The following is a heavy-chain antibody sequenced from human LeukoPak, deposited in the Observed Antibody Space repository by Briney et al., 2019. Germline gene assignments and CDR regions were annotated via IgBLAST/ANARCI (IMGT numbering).Heavy chain of an antibody. Sequence: GASLRLSCAASGFTFSSYAMSWVRQAPGKGLEWVSAISGSGGSTYYADSVKCRFTISRDNSKNTLYLQMNSLRAEDTAVYYCAKLASITMVRGVTVPHFDYWGQGTLVTVSS. CDR1: GFTFSSYA. J-gene: IGHJ4*02. CDR3: AKLASITMVRGVTVPHFDY. V-gene: IGHV3-23*01. CDR2: ISGSGGST. D-gene: IGHD3-10*01.